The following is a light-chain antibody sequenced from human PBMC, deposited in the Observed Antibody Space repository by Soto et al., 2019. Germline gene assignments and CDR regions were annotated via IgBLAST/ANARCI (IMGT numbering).Light chain of an antibody. J-gene: IGLJ1*01. CDR2: EVS. V-gene: IGLV2-8*01. CDR3: SSYAASNDLGV. CDR1: SSDFGGYNY. Sequence: QSVLTHPPSASGSPRQSVTISCTGTSSDFGGYNYVSWYQQHPGKAPKLMIYEVSKRPSGVPARFSASKSGNTASLTVSGLQPEDEADYYCSSYAASNDLGVFGTVTKVTVL.